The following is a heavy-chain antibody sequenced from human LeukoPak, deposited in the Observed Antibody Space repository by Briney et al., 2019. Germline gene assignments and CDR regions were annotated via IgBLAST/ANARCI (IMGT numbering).Heavy chain of an antibody. CDR1: GGSFSSYY. J-gene: IGHJ3*02. CDR3: ARVLLVTPVAAFDI. V-gene: IGHV4-34*01. CDR2: IDHSGST. D-gene: IGHD4-23*01. Sequence: SETLSLTCAVPGGSFSSYYWSWIRQPPGKGLEWIGQIDHSGSTNFNPSLKSRVTMSVDTTKKRVSLRLNSVTAADTAVYYCARVLLVTPVAAFDIWGQGTMVTVSS.